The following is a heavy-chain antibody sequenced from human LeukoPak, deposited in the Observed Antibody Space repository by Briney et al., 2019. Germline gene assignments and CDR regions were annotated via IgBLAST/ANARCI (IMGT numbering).Heavy chain of an antibody. CDR2: INHSGST. Sequence: SQTLSLTCTVSGGSISSGGYYWSWIRQPPGKGLEWIGEINHSGSTNYNPSLKSRVTISVDTSKNQFSLKLSSVTAADTAVYYCARSVLFDPWGQGTLVTVSS. J-gene: IGHJ5*02. V-gene: IGHV4-61*08. CDR1: GGSISSGGYY. CDR3: ARSVLFDP.